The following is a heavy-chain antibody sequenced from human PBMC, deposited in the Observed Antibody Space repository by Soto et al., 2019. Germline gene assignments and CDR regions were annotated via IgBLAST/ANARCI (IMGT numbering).Heavy chain of an antibody. D-gene: IGHD4-17*01. J-gene: IGHJ4*02. Sequence: SETLSLTCTVSGGSISGYHWSWIRQPAGKGLEWIGRFYSSGITSYNPSLKSRVTMSVDTSKNQFSLRLTSVTAADTAVYYCATERVYGEDGDYWGQGTLVTVSS. V-gene: IGHV4-4*07. CDR3: ATERVYGEDGDY. CDR2: FYSSGIT. CDR1: GGSISGYH.